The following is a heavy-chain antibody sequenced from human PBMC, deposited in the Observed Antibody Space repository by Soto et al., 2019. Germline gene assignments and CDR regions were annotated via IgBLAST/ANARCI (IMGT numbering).Heavy chain of an antibody. V-gene: IGHV4-38-2*02. J-gene: IGHJ3*02. CDR1: GYSISSGYY. D-gene: IGHD6-25*01. CDR3: AREGASGAFDI. Sequence: LTCAVSGYSISSGYYWGWIRQPPGKGLEWIGEINHSGSTNYNPSLKSRVTISVDTSKNQFSLKLSSVTAADTAVYYCAREGASGAFDIWGQGTMVTVSS. CDR2: INHSGST.